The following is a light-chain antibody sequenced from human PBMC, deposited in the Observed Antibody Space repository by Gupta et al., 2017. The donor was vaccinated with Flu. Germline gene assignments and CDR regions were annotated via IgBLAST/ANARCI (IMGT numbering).Light chain of an antibody. CDR2: EVS. J-gene: IGLJ3*02. Sequence: SALTQPASVSESPGQSITISCTGTSSDVGGYNYVSWYQQHPGKAPKLMIYEVSNRPSGVSNRFSGSKSGNTASLTISGLQAEDEADYYCSSYTSSSTRVFGGGTKLTVL. V-gene: IGLV2-14*01. CDR3: SSYTSSSTRV. CDR1: SSDVGGYNY.